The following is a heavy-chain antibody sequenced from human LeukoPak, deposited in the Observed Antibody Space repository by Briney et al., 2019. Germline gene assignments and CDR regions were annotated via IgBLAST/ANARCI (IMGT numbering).Heavy chain of an antibody. J-gene: IGHJ4*02. CDR3: ARAGFTFSDYFGSFFDY. CDR2: IISSSSTI. V-gene: IGHV3-48*01. D-gene: IGHD3-10*01. CDR1: GFTFSSYW. Sequence: QPGGSLRLSCAASGFTFSSYWMNGVRQAPGKGLEWVSHIISSSSTIYYADSVKGRFTISRDNAKNSLYLQMKSLRAEETAVYYCARAGFTFSDYFGSFFDYWGQGTLVTVSS.